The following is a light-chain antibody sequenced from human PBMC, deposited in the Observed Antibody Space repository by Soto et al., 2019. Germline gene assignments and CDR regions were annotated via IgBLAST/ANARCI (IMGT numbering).Light chain of an antibody. V-gene: IGKV3-20*01. Sequence: EIVLTQSPRTLSLSPGESATLSCTASQSVRSNSLAWYQQKPGQAPRLLMFGASGRATGTPPRFSCRGSGTDFTLTISRLEPEDFAVYYCQQYGTSPLTFGGGTKVDI. CDR1: QSVRSNS. CDR3: QQYGTSPLT. CDR2: GAS. J-gene: IGKJ4*01.